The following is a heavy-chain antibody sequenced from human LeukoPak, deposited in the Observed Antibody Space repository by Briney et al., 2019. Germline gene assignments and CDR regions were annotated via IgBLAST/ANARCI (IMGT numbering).Heavy chain of an antibody. CDR2: MSTSGNS. V-gene: IGHV4-4*07. CDR3: ARESGSMRWFDP. CDR1: GFTFSSSA. D-gene: IGHD6-25*01. J-gene: IGHJ5*02. Sequence: PGGSLRLSCAASGFTFSSSAMSWVRQAPGKGLEWIGRMSTSGNSNYIPSLVSRVTMSVDTSKNQFSLNLSSVTAADTAVYYCARESGSMRWFDPWGQGTLVTVSS.